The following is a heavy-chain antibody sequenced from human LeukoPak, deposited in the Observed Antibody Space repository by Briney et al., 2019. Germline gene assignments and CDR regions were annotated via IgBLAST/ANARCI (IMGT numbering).Heavy chain of an antibody. V-gene: IGHV4-59*08. CDR2: IYYSGST. Sequence: PSETLSLTCTVSGGSISSYYWSWIRQPPGKGLEWIGYIYYSGSTNYNPSLKSRVTISVDTSKNQFSLKLSSVTAADTAVYYCARHFLGAIDYWGQGTLVTVSS. CDR1: GGSISSYY. CDR3: ARHFLGAIDY. D-gene: IGHD3-16*01. J-gene: IGHJ4*02.